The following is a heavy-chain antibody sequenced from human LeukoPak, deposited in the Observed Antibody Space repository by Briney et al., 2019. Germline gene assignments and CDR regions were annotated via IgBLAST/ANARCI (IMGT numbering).Heavy chain of an antibody. Sequence: GGSLRLSCAASGFTFRTYWMAWVRQAPGKGLEWVSDISTSSDSTYHIESVRGRFTISRDNSKNTLYLQMNSLRVDDTAVYYCASGLYGGVFDNWGQGTLVTVSS. J-gene: IGHJ4*02. CDR1: GFTFRTYW. D-gene: IGHD4/OR15-4a*01. CDR2: ISTSSDST. V-gene: IGHV3-23*01. CDR3: ASGLYGGVFDN.